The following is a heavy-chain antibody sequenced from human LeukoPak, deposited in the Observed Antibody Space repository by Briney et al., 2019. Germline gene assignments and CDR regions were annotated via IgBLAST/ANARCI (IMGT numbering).Heavy chain of an antibody. CDR3: AKMRGGMNWYLDL. V-gene: IGHV3-23*01. Sequence: PGESLRLSCAASGFTFSTYAMTWVRQAPGQGLERVSVLSGSGDNAYYADSVKGRFTISRDNSNNTLYLQMNSLTDGDTAQYYCAKMRGGMNWYLDLWGRGTQVTVSS. CDR1: GFTFSTYA. D-gene: IGHD3-16*01. CDR2: LSGSGDNA. J-gene: IGHJ2*01.